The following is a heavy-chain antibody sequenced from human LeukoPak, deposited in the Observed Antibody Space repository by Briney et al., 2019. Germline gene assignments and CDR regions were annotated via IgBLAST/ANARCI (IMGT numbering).Heavy chain of an antibody. D-gene: IGHD5-18*01. CDR3: AKDPGGSYGY. Sequence: GGSLRPSCAASGFTLNTHYGMSWIRQAPGKGLEWVSTITASGDFTNYADSVKGRFTISRDISKNTLYLQMNSLRVEDTAVYYCAKDPGGSYGYWGQGTLVTVSS. CDR2: ITASGDFT. J-gene: IGHJ4*02. V-gene: IGHV3-23*01. CDR1: GFTLNTHYG.